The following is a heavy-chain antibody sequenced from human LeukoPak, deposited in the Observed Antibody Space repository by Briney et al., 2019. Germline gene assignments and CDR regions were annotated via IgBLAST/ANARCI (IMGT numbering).Heavy chain of an antibody. V-gene: IGHV3-73*01. D-gene: IGHD4-23*01. CDR3: TRHGLAGDYGGNWGASDY. CDR1: GFTFSGSA. CDR2: IRSKANSYAT. Sequence: GGSLRLSCAASGFTFSGSAMHWVRQASVKGLEWVGRIRSKANSYATAYAASVKGRFTISRDDSKNTAYLQMNSLKTEDTAVYYCTRHGLAGDYGGNWGASDYWGQGTLVTVSS. J-gene: IGHJ4*02.